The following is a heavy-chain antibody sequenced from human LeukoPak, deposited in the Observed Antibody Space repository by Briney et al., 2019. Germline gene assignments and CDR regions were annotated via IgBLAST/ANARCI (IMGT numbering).Heavy chain of an antibody. CDR1: GLTFSSYA. V-gene: IGHV3-23*01. CDR3: ANLDSSGWYYFDY. J-gene: IGHJ4*02. Sequence: GGSLRLSCAASGLTFSSYAMSWVRQAPGKGLEWVSAISGSGSSTYYADSVKGRFTISRDNSKNTLYLQMNSLRAEDTAVYYCANLDSSGWYYFDYWGQGTLVTVSS. CDR2: ISGSGSST. D-gene: IGHD6-19*01.